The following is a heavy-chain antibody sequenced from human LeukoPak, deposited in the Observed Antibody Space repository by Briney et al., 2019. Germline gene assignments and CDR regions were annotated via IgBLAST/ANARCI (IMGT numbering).Heavy chain of an antibody. CDR1: GFTFSSYA. J-gene: IGHJ4*02. Sequence: GGSLRLSCAASGFTFSSYAMSWVRQAPGKGLEWVSAISGSGGSTYYADSVKGRFTISRDNAKKSLYLQMNSLRAEDTAVYYCAREGLWFGVKYYFDYWSQGALVTVSS. V-gene: IGHV3-23*01. D-gene: IGHD3-10*01. CDR2: ISGSGGST. CDR3: AREGLWFGVKYYFDY.